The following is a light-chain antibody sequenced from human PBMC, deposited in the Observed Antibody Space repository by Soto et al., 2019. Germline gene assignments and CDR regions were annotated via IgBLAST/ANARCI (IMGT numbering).Light chain of an antibody. CDR1: SSNIGSNY. CDR3: ATWDDGLSGVV. Sequence: QSVLTQPPSTSGTPGQRVTISCSGSSSNIGSNYVYWYQQRPGTAPKLLIYRNNQRPSGVPDRFSASKSGTSASLAISGLRSEDEADYYCATWDDGLSGVVFGGGTKVTVL. J-gene: IGLJ2*01. V-gene: IGLV1-47*01. CDR2: RNN.